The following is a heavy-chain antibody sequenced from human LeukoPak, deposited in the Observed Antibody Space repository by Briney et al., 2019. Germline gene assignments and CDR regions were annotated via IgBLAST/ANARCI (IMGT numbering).Heavy chain of an antibody. J-gene: IGHJ6*02. CDR3: ARGRGTSWSNYYYYYGMDV. CDR1: GGSFSGYY. CDR2: INHSGST. V-gene: IGHV4-34*01. D-gene: IGHD6-13*01. Sequence: SSETPSLTCAVYGGSFSGYYWSWIRQPPGKGLEWIGEINHSGSTNYNPSLKSRVTISVGTSKNQFSLKLSSVTAADTAVYYCARGRGTSWSNYYYYYGMDVWGQGTTVTVSS.